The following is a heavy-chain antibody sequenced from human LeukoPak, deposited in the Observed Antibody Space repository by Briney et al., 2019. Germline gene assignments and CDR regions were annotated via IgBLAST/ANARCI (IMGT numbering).Heavy chain of an antibody. CDR1: GFTFSSYA. Sequence: PGGSLRLSCAASGFTFSSYAMSWVRQAPGKGLEWVSAISGSGGSTYYADSVKGRFTISRDNSKNTLYLQMNSLRAEDTAVYYCAKKIQLWLYVLSEDYWGQGTLVTVSS. CDR2: ISGSGGST. CDR3: AKKIQLWLYVLSEDY. D-gene: IGHD5-18*01. J-gene: IGHJ4*02. V-gene: IGHV3-23*01.